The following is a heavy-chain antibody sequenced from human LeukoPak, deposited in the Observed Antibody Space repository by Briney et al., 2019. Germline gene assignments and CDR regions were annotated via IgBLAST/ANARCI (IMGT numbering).Heavy chain of an antibody. CDR3: AREESDWSSLGYYYHYMDV. CDR2: INHSGST. D-gene: IGHD3-9*01. CDR1: GESFSGYY. V-gene: IGHV4-34*01. Sequence: SETLSLTCAVYGESFSGYYWSWIRQPPGKGLEWIGEINHSGSTNYNPSLKSRVTISVDTSKNQFSLKLSSVTAADTAMYYCAREESDWSSLGYYYHYMDVWGKGTTVAISS. J-gene: IGHJ6*03.